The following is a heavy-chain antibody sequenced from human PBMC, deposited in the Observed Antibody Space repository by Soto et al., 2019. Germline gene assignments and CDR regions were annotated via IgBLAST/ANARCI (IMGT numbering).Heavy chain of an antibody. Sequence: ASVKVSCKASGYTFTSYDINWVRQATGQGLEWMGWMNPNSGNTGYAQKFQGRVTMTRNTSISTAYMELSSLRSEDTAVYYCARAYIDYYDFWSGYSRTDYYYYYMDVWGKGTTVTVSS. V-gene: IGHV1-8*01. D-gene: IGHD3-3*01. CDR3: ARAYIDYYDFWSGYSRTDYYYYYMDV. CDR2: MNPNSGNT. CDR1: GYTFTSYD. J-gene: IGHJ6*03.